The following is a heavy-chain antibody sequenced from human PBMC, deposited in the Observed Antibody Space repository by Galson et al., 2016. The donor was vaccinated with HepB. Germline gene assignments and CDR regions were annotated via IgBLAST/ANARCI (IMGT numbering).Heavy chain of an antibody. CDR3: ARGVTGTPYFDF. J-gene: IGHJ4*02. D-gene: IGHD2-21*02. V-gene: IGHV5-51*01. CDR1: GYNRTNYW. CDR2: IYLADSDA. Sequence: QSGAEVKKPGESLQISCSVTGYNRTNYWIAWVRQMPEKSLEWMGIIYLADSDARYSPSFQGQVSISADKSISTAYLHWSTLKTSDTGIYYCARGVTGTPYFDFWGQGALVTVSS.